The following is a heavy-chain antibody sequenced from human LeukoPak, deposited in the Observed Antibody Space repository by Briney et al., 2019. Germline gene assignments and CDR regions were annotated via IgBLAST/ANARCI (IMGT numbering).Heavy chain of an antibody. CDR2: INSDGSST. CDR1: GFTFSSYW. V-gene: IGHV3-74*01. Sequence: GGSLRLSCAASGFTFSSYWMHWVRQAPGKGLVWVSRINSDGSSTSYADSVKGRFTISRDNAKNTLYLQMNSLRAEDTAVYYCAKGITVTTYDYFDYWGQGTLVTVSS. J-gene: IGHJ4*02. CDR3: AKGITVTTYDYFDY. D-gene: IGHD4-17*01.